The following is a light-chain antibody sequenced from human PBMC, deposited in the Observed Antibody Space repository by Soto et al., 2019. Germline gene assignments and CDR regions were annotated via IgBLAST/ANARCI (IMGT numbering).Light chain of an antibody. Sequence: QSALTQPASVSGSPGQSITISCTGTSSDVGGYNYVSWYQQLPGKAPKLMIYEVSNRPSGVPNCFSGSKSGNTASLAISGLQAEDEADYYCSSYTTGSTPVLFGGGTKLTVL. CDR3: SSYTTGSTPVL. J-gene: IGLJ2*01. CDR2: EVS. CDR1: SSDVGGYNY. V-gene: IGLV2-14*01.